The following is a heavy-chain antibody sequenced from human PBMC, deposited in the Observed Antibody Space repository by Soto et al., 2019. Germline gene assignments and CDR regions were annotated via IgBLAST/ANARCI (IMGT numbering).Heavy chain of an antibody. CDR1: GFTFGDYA. CDR3: TRDWKVVAAKYYFDY. Sequence: GGSLRLSCTASGFTFGDYAMSWFRQAPGKGLEWVGFIRSKAYGGTTEYAASVKGRFTISRDDSKSIAYLQMNSLKTEDTAVYYCTRDWKVVAAKYYFDYWGQGTLVTVSS. V-gene: IGHV3-49*03. D-gene: IGHD2-15*01. J-gene: IGHJ4*02. CDR2: IRSKAYGGTT.